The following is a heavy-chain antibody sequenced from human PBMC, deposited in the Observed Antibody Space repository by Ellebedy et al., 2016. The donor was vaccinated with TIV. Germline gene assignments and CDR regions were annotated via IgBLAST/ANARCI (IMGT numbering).Heavy chain of an antibody. J-gene: IGHJ3*02. CDR1: GGSINGYF. CDR2: VFFNGST. Sequence: MPGGSLRLSCTVSGGSINGYFWNWIRQPPGKGLEWIGAVFFNGSTNYSPSLSRRITISVDTSKTQISLKLKSMTTADTATYYCARSDPYAFDIWGRGTVVTVSS. CDR3: ARSDPYAFDI. V-gene: IGHV4-59*01.